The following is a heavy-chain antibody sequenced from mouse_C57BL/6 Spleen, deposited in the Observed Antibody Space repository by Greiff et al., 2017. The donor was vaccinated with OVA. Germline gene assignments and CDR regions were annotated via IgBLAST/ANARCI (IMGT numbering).Heavy chain of an antibody. D-gene: IGHD2-5*01. V-gene: IGHV1-54*01. CDR2: INPGSGGT. Sequence: VQLQQSGAELVRPGTSVKVSCKASGYAFTNYLIEWVKQRPGQGLEWIGVINPGSGGTNYNEKFKGKATLTADKSSSTAYMQLRSLTSEDSAVYFCARGTYYSNYGGGFDYWGQGTTLTVSS. J-gene: IGHJ2*01. CDR3: ARGTYYSNYGGGFDY. CDR1: GYAFTNYL.